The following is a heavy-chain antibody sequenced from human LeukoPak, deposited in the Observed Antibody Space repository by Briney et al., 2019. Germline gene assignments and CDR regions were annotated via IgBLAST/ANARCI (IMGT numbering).Heavy chain of an antibody. CDR2: IYYSGST. CDR1: GGSISSYY. J-gene: IGHJ3*02. CDR3: ARAPGSSGHQGAFDI. V-gene: IGHV4-59*01. D-gene: IGHD3-22*01. Sequence: SETLPLTCTVSGGSISSYYWSWIRQPPGKGLEWIGYIYYSGSTNYNPSLKSRVTISVDTSKNQFSLKLSSVTAADTAVYYCARAPGSSGHQGAFDIWGQGTMVTVSS.